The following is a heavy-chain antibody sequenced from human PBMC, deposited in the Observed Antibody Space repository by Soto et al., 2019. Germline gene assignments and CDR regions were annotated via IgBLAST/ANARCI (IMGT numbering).Heavy chain of an antibody. Sequence: QVQLQESGPGLVKPSETLSLTCTVSGGSISSYYWSWIRQPPGQGLEWIGYIYYSGSTNYNPSLKSRVTISVDTSKNQFALKLSSVTAADTAVYYCARITTVTNLGYFDYWGQGTLVTVSS. J-gene: IGHJ4*02. CDR3: ARITTVTNLGYFDY. V-gene: IGHV4-59*08. CDR2: IYYSGST. D-gene: IGHD4-17*01. CDR1: GGSISSYY.